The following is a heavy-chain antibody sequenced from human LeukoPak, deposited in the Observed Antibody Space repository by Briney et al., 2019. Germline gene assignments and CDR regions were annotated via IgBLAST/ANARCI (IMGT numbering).Heavy chain of an antibody. CDR2: ISSSSSTI. D-gene: IGHD6-6*01. J-gene: IGHJ4*02. Sequence: GGSLRLSCAASGFTFSSYAMHWVRQAPGKGLEWVSYISSSSSTIYYADSVKGRFTISRDNAKNSLYLQMNSLRAEDTAVYYCARDQASSSPLELDYWGQGTLVTVSS. CDR1: GFTFSSYA. V-gene: IGHV3-48*01. CDR3: ARDQASSSPLELDY.